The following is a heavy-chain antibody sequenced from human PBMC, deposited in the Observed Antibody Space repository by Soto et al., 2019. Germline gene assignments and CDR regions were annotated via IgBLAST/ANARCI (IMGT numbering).Heavy chain of an antibody. V-gene: IGHV3-21*01. Sequence: PGGSLRLSCAASGFTFSTYTMNWVRQAPGKGLEWVSSISSSSSYIYYADSVKGRFTISRDNAKNSLFLQMNSLRAEDTAVYYCARVTFDTSGYYSNTFDSWGQGTLVTVSS. CDR3: ARVTFDTSGYYSNTFDS. CDR1: GFTFSTYT. D-gene: IGHD3-22*01. J-gene: IGHJ4*02. CDR2: ISSSSSYI.